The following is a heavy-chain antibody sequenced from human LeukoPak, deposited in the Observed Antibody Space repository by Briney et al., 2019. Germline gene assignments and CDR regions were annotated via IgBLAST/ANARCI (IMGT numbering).Heavy chain of an antibody. CDR1: GGSISSYY. Sequence: SETLSLTCTVSGGSISSYYWSWIRQPPGKGLEWIGEINHSGSTNYNPSLKSRVTISVDTSKNQFSLKLSSVTAADTAVYYCARRYYGGMKFDYWGQGTLVTVSS. CDR2: INHSGST. J-gene: IGHJ4*02. CDR3: ARRYYGGMKFDY. D-gene: IGHD4-23*01. V-gene: IGHV4-34*01.